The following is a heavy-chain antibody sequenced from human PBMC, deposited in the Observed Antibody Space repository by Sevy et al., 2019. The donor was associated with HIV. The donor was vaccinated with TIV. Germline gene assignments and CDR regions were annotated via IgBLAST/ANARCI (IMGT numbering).Heavy chain of an antibody. Sequence: SETLSLTCAVHDGSFSGYYWNWIRQLPGKGLEWIGEINESGITYYNPSLKSRVTISVDTSKKQFSLKLNSVTAVDSDVYFCARSPPVVVVPGAPSWFDPGGQGTLVTVSS. D-gene: IGHD2-2*01. V-gene: IGHV4-34*01. J-gene: IGHJ5*02. CDR3: ARSPPVVVVPGAPSWFDP. CDR2: INESGIT. CDR1: DGSFSGYY.